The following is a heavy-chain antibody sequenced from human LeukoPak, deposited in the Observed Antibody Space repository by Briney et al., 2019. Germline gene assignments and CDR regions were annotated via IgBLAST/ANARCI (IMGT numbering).Heavy chain of an antibody. J-gene: IGHJ4*02. CDR3: ARDGGEGYDSSGFDY. Sequence: ASVKVSCKASGYTFTSYAMNWVRQAPGQGLEWMGWINTDTGNPTYAQGFTGRFVFSLDTSVSTAYLQISSLKAEDTAVYYCARDGGEGYDSSGFDYWGQGTLVTVSS. V-gene: IGHV7-4-1*02. D-gene: IGHD3-22*01. CDR2: INTDTGNP. CDR1: GYTFTSYA.